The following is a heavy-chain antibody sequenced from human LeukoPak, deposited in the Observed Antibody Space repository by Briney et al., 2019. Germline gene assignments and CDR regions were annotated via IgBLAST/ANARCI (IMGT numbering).Heavy chain of an antibody. CDR3: AKGHYASGSYADY. D-gene: IGHD3-10*01. CDR2: ISGSGDST. CDR1: GFTFSSYA. Sequence: GGSLRLSCAASGFTFSSYAMSWVRQAPGKGLEWVSAISGSGDSTYYADSVKGRFTISRDSSKNTLYLQMNSLRAEDTAVYYCAKGHYASGSYADYWGQGTLVTVSS. V-gene: IGHV3-23*01. J-gene: IGHJ4*02.